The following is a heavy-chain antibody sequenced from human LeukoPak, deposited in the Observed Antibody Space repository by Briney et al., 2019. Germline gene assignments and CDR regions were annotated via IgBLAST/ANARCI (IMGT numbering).Heavy chain of an antibody. CDR1: AFIFSYYW. J-gene: IGHJ5*02. D-gene: IGHD6-19*01. Sequence: TGGSLRLSCAPSAFIFSYYWMSWVRQAPGKGLEWVANINQDGSEKRYVDSAKGRFTISRDNAENLLYLQMNNLRAEDTAVYYCAREGGSGWYSGWFDPWGQGTLVTVSS. CDR2: INQDGSEK. V-gene: IGHV3-7*03. CDR3: AREGGSGWYSGWFDP.